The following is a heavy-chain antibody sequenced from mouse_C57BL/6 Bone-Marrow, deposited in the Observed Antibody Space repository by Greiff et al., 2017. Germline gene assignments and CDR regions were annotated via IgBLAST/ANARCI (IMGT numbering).Heavy chain of an antibody. CDR2: IRSKSNNYAT. J-gene: IGHJ4*01. Sequence: EVQLVESGGGLVQPKGSLKLSCAASGFSFNTYAMNWVRQAPGKGLEWVARIRSKSNNYATYYADSVKDRFTISRDDSESMLYLQMNNLKTEDTAMYYCVRGDYSPYARDYWGQGTSVTVSS. CDR3: VRGDYSPYARDY. V-gene: IGHV10-1*01. CDR1: GFSFNTYA. D-gene: IGHD2-12*01.